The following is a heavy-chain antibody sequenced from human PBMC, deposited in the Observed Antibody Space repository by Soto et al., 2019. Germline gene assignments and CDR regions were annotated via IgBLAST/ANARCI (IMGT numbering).Heavy chain of an antibody. V-gene: IGHV2-26*01. J-gene: IGHJ6*03. D-gene: IGHD6-19*01. Sequence: HVTLKESGPVLVKPTETLTLTCTVSGFSLSNGKVGVSWIRQPPGKALEWLAHIFSNDEKSYRTSLKSRLTISEETSKSPVVLTMTNVDPVDTATYYCARILFGRSVAGGYFYLDVWCKGTTVTVSS. CDR2: IFSNDEK. CDR3: ARILFGRSVAGGYFYLDV. CDR1: GFSLSNGKVG.